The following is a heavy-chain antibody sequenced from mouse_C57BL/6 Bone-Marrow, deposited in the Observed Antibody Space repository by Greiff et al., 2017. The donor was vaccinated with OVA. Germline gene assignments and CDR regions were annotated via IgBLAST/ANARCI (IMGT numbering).Heavy chain of an antibody. D-gene: IGHD1-1*01. J-gene: IGHJ4*01. CDR1: GYSITSGYY. V-gene: IGHV3-6*01. CDR3: ARDLHYYGSSYAMDY. CDR2: ISYDGSN. Sequence: EVQLQESGPGLVKPSQSLSLTCSVTGYSITSGYYWNWIRQFPGNKLEWMGYISYDGSNNYNPSLKNRISITRDTSKNQFFLKLNSVTTEDTATYYCARDLHYYGSSYAMDYWGQGTSVTVSS.